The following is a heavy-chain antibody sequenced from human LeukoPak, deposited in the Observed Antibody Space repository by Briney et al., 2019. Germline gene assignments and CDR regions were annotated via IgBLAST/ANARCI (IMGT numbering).Heavy chain of an antibody. CDR2: IYYSGST. CDR3: ARVSRDGYNFDY. V-gene: IGHV4-59*01. D-gene: IGHD5-24*01. J-gene: IGHJ4*02. CDR1: GGSISSYY. Sequence: KPSGALSLTCTVSGGSISSYYWRWIRQPPGKRLEWIGYIYYSGSTNYNPSLKSRVTISVDTSKNQFSLKLSSVTAADTAVYYCARVSRDGYNFDYWGQGTLVTVSS.